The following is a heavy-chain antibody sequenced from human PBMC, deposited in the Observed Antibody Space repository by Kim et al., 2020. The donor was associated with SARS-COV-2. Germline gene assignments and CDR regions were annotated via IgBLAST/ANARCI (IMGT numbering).Heavy chain of an antibody. J-gene: IGHJ3*02. CDR3: ARQKGNTIFGVVIIDDFDI. D-gene: IGHD3-3*01. V-gene: IGHV4-39*01. Sequence: SRVTRSVDTSKNQFSLKLSSVTAADTAVYYCARQKGNTIFGVVIIDDFDIWGQGTMVTVSS.